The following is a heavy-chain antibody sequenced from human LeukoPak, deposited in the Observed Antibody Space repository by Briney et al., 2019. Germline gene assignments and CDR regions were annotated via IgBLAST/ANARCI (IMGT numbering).Heavy chain of an antibody. CDR2: INRNSGGT. J-gene: IGHJ3*02. Sequence: ASVKVSCKASGYTFTGYYMHWVRQAPGQGLEWMGWINRNSGGTNYAQKFQGRVTMTRDTSISTAYMELSRLRSDDTAVYFCARVPPNGAFDIWAQGKMVTVSS. CDR3: ARVPPNGAFDI. CDR1: GYTFTGYY. D-gene: IGHD1-1*01. V-gene: IGHV1-2*02.